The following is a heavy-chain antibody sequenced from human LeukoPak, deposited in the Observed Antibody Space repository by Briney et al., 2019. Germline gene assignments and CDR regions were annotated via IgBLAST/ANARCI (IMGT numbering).Heavy chain of an antibody. CDR3: ARGGYSSGSTLRY. J-gene: IGHJ4*02. CDR2: IIPILGIA. V-gene: IGHV1-69*04. D-gene: IGHD6-19*01. CDR1: GGTFSSYA. Sequence: SVKVSCKASGGTFSSYAISWVRQAPGQGLEWMGRIIPILGIANYAQKFQGRVTITADKSTSTAYMELSSLRAEDTAEYYCARGGYSSGSTLRYWGQGTLVTVSS.